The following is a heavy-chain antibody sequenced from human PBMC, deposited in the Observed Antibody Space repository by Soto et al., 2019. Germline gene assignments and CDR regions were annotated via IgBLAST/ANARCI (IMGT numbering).Heavy chain of an antibody. CDR1: GFTFSSYW. D-gene: IGHD6-25*01. J-gene: IGHJ4*02. Sequence: DVQLVESGGGLVQPGGSLRLSCAASGFTFSSYWMSWVRQAPGKGLEWVANIKQDGSEKYYVDSVNGRFTISRDNAKNSLYVQMNSLRAEDTAVYYCAREKRANSYFDYWGQGTLVTVSS. CDR2: IKQDGSEK. V-gene: IGHV3-7*01. CDR3: AREKRANSYFDY.